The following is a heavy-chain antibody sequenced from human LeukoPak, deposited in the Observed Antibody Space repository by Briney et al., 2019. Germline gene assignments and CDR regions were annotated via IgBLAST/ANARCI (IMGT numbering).Heavy chain of an antibody. J-gene: IGHJ4*02. CDR3: AKPPPLDSSGYYPDY. CDR2: IGNNGGGI. D-gene: IGHD3-22*01. Sequence: GGSLRLSCAASGFTFSTYTMYWVRHPPGKRLEWVSIIGNNGGGIHYADSVKGRFTISRDNFKNALYLQMNSLRAEDTAVYYCAKPPPLDSSGYYPDYWGQGTLVTVSS. CDR1: GFTFSTYT. V-gene: IGHV3-23*01.